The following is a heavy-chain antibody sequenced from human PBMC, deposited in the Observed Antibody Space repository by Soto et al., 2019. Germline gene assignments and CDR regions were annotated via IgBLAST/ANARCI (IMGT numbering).Heavy chain of an antibody. V-gene: IGHV3-23*01. Sequence: EVQLLESGGGLVQPGGSLRLSCAASGFTFRSYAMIWVRQAPGKGLEWVSAISGSGGGTYYADSVKGRFTISRDNAKNTLYLQMNSLRAKDTAVYYCAKDHEWDCSGGSCYSEGYWGQGTLVTVSS. J-gene: IGHJ4*02. CDR3: AKDHEWDCSGGSCYSEGY. CDR2: ISGSGGGT. CDR1: GFTFRSYA. D-gene: IGHD2-15*01.